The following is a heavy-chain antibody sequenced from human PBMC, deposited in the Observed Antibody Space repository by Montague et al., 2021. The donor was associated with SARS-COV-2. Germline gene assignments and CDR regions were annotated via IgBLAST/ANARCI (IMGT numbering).Heavy chain of an antibody. CDR3: ASGRMVPYSSSWTTLYYYYGMDV. Sequence: CAISGDSVAGHSPAWDWIRQSPSRGLEWLGRTYYRSKWYNDYAVSVKSRITINPDTSKNQFSLQLNSVTPEDTAVYYCASGRMVPYSSSWTTLYYYYGMDVWGQGTTVTVSS. J-gene: IGHJ6*02. D-gene: IGHD6-13*01. CDR1: GDSVAGHSPA. CDR2: TYYRSKWYN. V-gene: IGHV6-1*01.